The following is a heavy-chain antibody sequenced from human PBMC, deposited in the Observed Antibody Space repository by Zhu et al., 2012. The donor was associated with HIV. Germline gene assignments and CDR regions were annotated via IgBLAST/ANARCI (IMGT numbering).Heavy chain of an antibody. D-gene: IGHD3-9*01. CDR2: ISGSAGST. Sequence: EVQLLESGGGLVQPGGSLRLSCAASGFTFSSYAMSWVRQAPGKGLEWVSSISGSAGSTYYADSVKGRFTISRDNSKNTLYLQMNSLRAEDSAVYYCAKDNYDISTALAFDIWGQGTMVTVSS. CDR3: AKDNYDISTALAFDI. V-gene: IGHV3-23*01. J-gene: IGHJ3*02. CDR1: GFTFSSYA.